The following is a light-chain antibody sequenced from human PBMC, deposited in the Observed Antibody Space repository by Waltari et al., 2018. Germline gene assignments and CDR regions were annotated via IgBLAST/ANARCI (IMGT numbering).Light chain of an antibody. V-gene: IGKV3-20*01. CDR1: QSVSSSY. Sequence: EIVLTQSPGTLSLSPGERATLSCRASQSVSSSYLAWYQQKPGQAPRLLSYGASSRATGIPDRFSGSGSGTDVTLTISRLEPEDFAVYYCQQYGSSPLTFGGGTKVEIK. CDR2: GAS. CDR3: QQYGSSPLT. J-gene: IGKJ4*01.